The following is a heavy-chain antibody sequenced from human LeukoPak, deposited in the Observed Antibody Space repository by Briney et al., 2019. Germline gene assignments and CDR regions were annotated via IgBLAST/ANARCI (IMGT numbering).Heavy chain of an antibody. CDR3: ARDSPSPGIAAAGTGYYGMDV. J-gene: IGHJ6*02. Sequence: SVKVSCKASGGTFSSYAISWVRQAPGQGLEWMGRIIPILGIANYAQKFQGRVTITADKSTSTAYMELSSLRSEDTAVYYCARDSPSPGIAAAGTGYYGMDVWGQGTTVTVSS. D-gene: IGHD6-13*01. CDR1: GGTFSSYA. CDR2: IIPILGIA. V-gene: IGHV1-69*04.